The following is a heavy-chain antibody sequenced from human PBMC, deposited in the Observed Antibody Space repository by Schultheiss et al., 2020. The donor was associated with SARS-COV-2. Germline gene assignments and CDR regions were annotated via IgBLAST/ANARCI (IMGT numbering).Heavy chain of an antibody. CDR2: IGTAGDT. J-gene: IGHJ6*02. CDR1: GFTFSSYD. Sequence: GGSLRLSCAASGFTFSSYDMHWVRQATGKGLEWVSAIGTAGDTYYPGSVKGRFTISRQNAKNSLYLQMNSLRAGDTAVYYCARRGYCSSTSCYPSYYYGMDVWGQGTTVTVSS. D-gene: IGHD2-2*01. V-gene: IGHV3-13*01. CDR3: ARRGYCSSTSCYPSYYYGMDV.